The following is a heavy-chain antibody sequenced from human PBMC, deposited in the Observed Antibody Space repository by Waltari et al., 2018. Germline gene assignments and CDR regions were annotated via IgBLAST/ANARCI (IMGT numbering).Heavy chain of an antibody. V-gene: IGHV4-34*01. CDR2: INHSVST. D-gene: IGHD2-21*01. Sequence: QVQLQQWGAGLLKPSETLSLTCAVYGGSFSGYYWSWIRQPPGKGLEWIGEINHSVSTYYNPSLKSRVTISVDTSKNQFSLKLSSVTAADTAVYYCARGGDADLLFDYWGQGTLVTVSS. CDR3: ARGGDADLLFDY. CDR1: GGSFSGYY. J-gene: IGHJ4*02.